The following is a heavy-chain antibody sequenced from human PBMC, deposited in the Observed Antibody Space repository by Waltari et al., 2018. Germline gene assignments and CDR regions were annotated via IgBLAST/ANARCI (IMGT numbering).Heavy chain of an antibody. CDR2: IYTGGST. V-gene: IGHV3-53*01. CDR3: ARGHTISGGDYMDV. D-gene: IGHD3-3*01. J-gene: IGHJ6*03. Sequence: EVQLVESGGGLIQPGGSLRLSCAVSGFTVSHNYMSWVRQAPGKGREWVSVIYTGGSTFYADSVRGRFTISRDNSMNTLFLQMNSLRGEDTAVYYCARGHTISGGDYMDVWGKGTTVIVSS. CDR1: GFTVSHNY.